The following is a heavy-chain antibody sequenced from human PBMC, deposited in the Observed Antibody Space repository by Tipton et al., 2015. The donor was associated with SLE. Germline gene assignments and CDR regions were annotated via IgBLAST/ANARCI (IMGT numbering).Heavy chain of an antibody. Sequence: LSLTCAVYGGSFSGYYWSWVRQAPGKGLEWVSVIYSGGSTYYADSVKGRFTISRDNSKNTLYLQMNSLRAEDTAVYYCARPLAAGYTINYYGMDVWGQGTTVTVSS. V-gene: IGHV3-66*02. CDR3: ARPLAAGYTINYYGMDV. D-gene: IGHD6-13*01. CDR1: GGSFSGYY. J-gene: IGHJ6*02. CDR2: IYSGGST.